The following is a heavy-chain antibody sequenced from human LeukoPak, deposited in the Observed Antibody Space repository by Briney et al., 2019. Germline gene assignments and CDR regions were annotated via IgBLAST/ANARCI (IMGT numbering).Heavy chain of an antibody. CDR2: IYRSGST. CDR3: ARGTYGYYMDD. D-gene: IGHD4-17*01. V-gene: IGHV4-38-2*02. CDR1: NYSISNSLY. Sequence: SETLSLTCSGSNYSISNSLYWGWLRQPPGKGLEWIGSIYRSGSTFYNPSLKSRVTISLDTSKNQFPLKLSSVTAADTAVYFCARGTYGYYMDDWGKGTTVTVSS. J-gene: IGHJ6*03.